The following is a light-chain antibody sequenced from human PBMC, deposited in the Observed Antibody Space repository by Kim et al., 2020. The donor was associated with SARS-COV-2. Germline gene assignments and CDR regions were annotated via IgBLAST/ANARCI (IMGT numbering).Light chain of an antibody. CDR1: QSVLSTSNNKNY. V-gene: IGKV4-1*01. Sequence: DIVMTQSPDSLAVSLGGRATINCKSSQSVLSTSNNKNYLAWFQQKPGQPPKLLIYWASTRESGVPDRFSGSGSGTDFTLTISSLQAEDVAVYYCQQYYGAPLTFGGGTKVDIK. CDR2: WAS. J-gene: IGKJ4*01. CDR3: QQYYGAPLT.